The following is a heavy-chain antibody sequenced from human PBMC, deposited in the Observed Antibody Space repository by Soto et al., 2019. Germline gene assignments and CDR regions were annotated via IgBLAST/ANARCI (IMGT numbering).Heavy chain of an antibody. V-gene: IGHV4-31*03. CDR1: GGSISSGTYY. CDR2: IYYSGST. D-gene: IGHD3-3*01. Sequence: PSETLSLTCTVSGGSISSGTYYWSWIRQHPGKGLEWIGYIYYSGSTYYNPSLKSRVTISVDTSNNQFSLNLSSVTAADTALYYCARGITIFGVVYFDYWGQGTLVTVSS. J-gene: IGHJ4*02. CDR3: ARGITIFGVVYFDY.